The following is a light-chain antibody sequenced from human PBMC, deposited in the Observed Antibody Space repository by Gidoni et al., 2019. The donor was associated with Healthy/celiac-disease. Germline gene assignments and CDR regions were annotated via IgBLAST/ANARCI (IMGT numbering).Light chain of an antibody. J-gene: IGKJ4*01. Sequence: DIQMTQSPSSLSASVGDRVTITCRASQSISSYLNWYQQKPGKAPKLLIYAASSLQSGVPSRFSGSGSGTDFTLTISILQPEDFATYYCQQSYSTPRALTFGGGTKMEIK. CDR3: QQSYSTPRALT. CDR1: QSISSY. CDR2: AAS. V-gene: IGKV1-39*01.